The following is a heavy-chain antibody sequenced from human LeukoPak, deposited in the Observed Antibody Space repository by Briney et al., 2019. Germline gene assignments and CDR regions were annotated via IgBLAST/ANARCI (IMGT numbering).Heavy chain of an antibody. Sequence: PGGSLRLSCADSVFTVCTNCMTCGCQAPGKGLEWVSTIYSGGTTYYADSVKGRFTISRDNAKNSLYLQMNSLRDEDTAVYYCARDVLSYGDSGVDYWGQGTLVTVSS. CDR3: ARDVLSYGDSGVDY. J-gene: IGHJ4*02. CDR1: VFTVCTNC. CDR2: IYSGGTT. V-gene: IGHV3-53*01. D-gene: IGHD2-2*01.